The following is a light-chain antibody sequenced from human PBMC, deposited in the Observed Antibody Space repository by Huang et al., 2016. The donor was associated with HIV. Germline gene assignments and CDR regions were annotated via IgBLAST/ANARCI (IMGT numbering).Light chain of an antibody. V-gene: IGKV1-39*01. Sequence: DIQMTQSPSSLSGSVGDRVTITCRASQSISSYLNWYQQKPGKAPKLLIYAASRLQSGVPSRFSGSGSGTDFTLTISSLQPEDFATYYCQQSYSTPSITFGQGTRLEIK. CDR3: QQSYSTPSIT. J-gene: IGKJ5*01. CDR2: AAS. CDR1: QSISSY.